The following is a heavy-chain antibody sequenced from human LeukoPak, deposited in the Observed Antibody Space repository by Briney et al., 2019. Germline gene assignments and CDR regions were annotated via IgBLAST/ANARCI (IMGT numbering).Heavy chain of an antibody. CDR1: GGSFSDYY. V-gene: IGHV3-11*01. D-gene: IGHD1-26*01. J-gene: IGHJ5*02. CDR3: ARAPRFRLVGVPKGPFDP. Sequence: LSLTCAVYGGSFSDYYWSWIRQPPGKGLEWVSHISSSGSTRYYADSVKGRFTISRDNAKNSLYLQMNSLRAEDTAVYYCARAPRFRLVGVPKGPFDPWGQGTLVTVSS. CDR2: ISSSGSTR.